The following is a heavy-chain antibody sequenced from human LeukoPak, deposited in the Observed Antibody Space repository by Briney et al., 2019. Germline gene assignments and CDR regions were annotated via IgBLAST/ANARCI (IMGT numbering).Heavy chain of an antibody. J-gene: IGHJ4*02. D-gene: IGHD4-23*01. V-gene: IGHV3-74*01. CDR3: ARVRAYGGNPFYCFDY. CDR1: GFTFSSYW. Sequence: GGSLRLSCAASGFTFSSYWMHWVRQAPGKGLVWVSRINSDGSSTSYADSVKGRFTISRDNAKNTLYLQMNSLRAEDTAVYYCARVRAYGGNPFYCFDYWGQGTLVTVSS. CDR2: INSDGSST.